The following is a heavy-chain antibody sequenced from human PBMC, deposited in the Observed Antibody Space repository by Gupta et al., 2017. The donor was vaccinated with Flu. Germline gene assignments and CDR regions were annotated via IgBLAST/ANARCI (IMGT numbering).Heavy chain of an antibody. D-gene: IGHD3-22*01. CDR3: ARQNYYDSSGYYADDAFDI. CDR2: INAGNGNT. CDR1: GYTFTSYA. J-gene: IGHJ3*02. Sequence: QVQLVQSGAEVKKPGASVKVSCKASGYTFTSYAMHWLRQAPGQRLEWMGWINAGNGNTKYSQKFQGRVTITRDTSASTAYMELSSLRSEDTAVYYCARQNYYDSSGYYADDAFDIWGQGTMVTVSS. V-gene: IGHV1-3*01.